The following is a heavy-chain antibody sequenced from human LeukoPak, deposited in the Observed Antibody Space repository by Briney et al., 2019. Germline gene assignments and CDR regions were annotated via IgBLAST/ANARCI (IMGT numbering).Heavy chain of an antibody. CDR3: ASSVDTALVGVY. J-gene: IGHJ4*02. D-gene: IGHD5-18*01. V-gene: IGHV4-4*07. Sequence: SETLSLTCTVSGYSISSGYYWNWIRQPAGKGLEWIGHIYTSGTTNYNPALKSRVSMSVDTSKNQFSLKLTSVTVADTAVYYCASSVDTALVGVYWGQGTLVTVSS. CDR2: IYTSGTT. CDR1: GYSISSGYY.